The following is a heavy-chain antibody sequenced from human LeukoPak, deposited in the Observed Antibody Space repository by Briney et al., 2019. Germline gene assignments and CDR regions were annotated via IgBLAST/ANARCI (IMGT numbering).Heavy chain of an antibody. CDR1: AGSIRTSRYY. D-gene: IGHD3-16*01. J-gene: IGHJ4*02. CDR3: ARDYTGPVDY. V-gene: IGHV4-39*07. CDR2: IYYSGST. Sequence: SETLSLTCTDIAGSIRTSRYYWGWIRQPPGKGLEWIGSIYYSGSTYYNPSLKSRVTISVDTSKNQFSLKLSSVTAADTAVYYCARDYTGPVDYWGQGTLVTVSS.